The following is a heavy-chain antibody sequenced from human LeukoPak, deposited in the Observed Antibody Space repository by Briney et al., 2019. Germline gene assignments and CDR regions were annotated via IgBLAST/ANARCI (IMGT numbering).Heavy chain of an antibody. Sequence: ASVKVSCKASGYTFTSYFMHWVRQAPGQGLEWMGLVNPSGGSTNYAQKFQGRVTMTRDTSTSTVYMELNSLRSEDTAVYYCAKGYCSGGTCYSYDYWGQGTLVTVSS. CDR2: VNPSGGST. V-gene: IGHV1-46*01. J-gene: IGHJ4*02. CDR1: GYTFTSYF. D-gene: IGHD2-15*01. CDR3: AKGYCSGGTCYSYDY.